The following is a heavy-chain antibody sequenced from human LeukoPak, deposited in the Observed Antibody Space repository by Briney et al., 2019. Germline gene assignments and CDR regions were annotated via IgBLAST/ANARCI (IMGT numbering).Heavy chain of an antibody. Sequence: SQTLSLTRPVSGGSNRSGDFYWSWTREPPGKGPEWIGDIYYSGSTYYKPSLKSRVAISLDTSKNQFSLKLSSVTAADTAGYYCARSRGGSYYGDASVIWGQGTMVTVSS. CDR1: GGSNRSGDFY. J-gene: IGHJ3*02. D-gene: IGHD1-26*01. CDR3: ARSRGGSYYGDASVI. V-gene: IGHV4-30-4*01. CDR2: IYYSGST.